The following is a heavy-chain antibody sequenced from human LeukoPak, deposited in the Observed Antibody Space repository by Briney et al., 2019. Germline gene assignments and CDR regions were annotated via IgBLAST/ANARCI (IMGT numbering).Heavy chain of an antibody. CDR1: GGTFSCYA. CDR2: IIPIFGTA. D-gene: IGHD3-22*01. CDR3: ARGYYDSSGYYDY. J-gene: IGHJ4*02. Sequence: SVKLSCKSSGGTFSCYAISWVRQGPGQGLEWVGGIIPIFGTANYAQKFQGRVTITADESTSTAYMELSSLRSEDTAVYYCARGYYDSSGYYDYWGEGTLVTVSS. V-gene: IGHV1-69*13.